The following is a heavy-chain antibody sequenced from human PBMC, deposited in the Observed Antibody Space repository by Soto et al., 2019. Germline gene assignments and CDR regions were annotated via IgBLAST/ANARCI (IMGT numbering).Heavy chain of an antibody. CDR2: IYYSGST. V-gene: IGHV4-39*01. J-gene: IGHJ3*02. Sequence: QLQLQESGPGLVKPSETLSLTCTVSGGSISSSSYYWGWIRQPPGKGLEWIGSIYYSGSTYYNPSLKSRVTISVDTSKNQFSLKLSSVTAADTAVYYCARYVLPSRALGAFDIWGQGTMVTVSS. CDR1: GGSISSSSYY. D-gene: IGHD3-10*01. CDR3: ARYVLPSRALGAFDI.